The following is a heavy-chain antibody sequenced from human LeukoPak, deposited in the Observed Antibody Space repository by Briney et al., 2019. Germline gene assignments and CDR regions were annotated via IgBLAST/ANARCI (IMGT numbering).Heavy chain of an antibody. CDR3: ARNEMATIRSFDI. Sequence: ASVKVSCKASGYTFTDYYIHWVRQAAGQGLEGMGWINAGNGNTKYSQTFQGRVTITRDTSASTAYMELSSLRSADTAAYYCARNEMATIRSFDIWGQGTMVTVSS. CDR1: GYTFTDYY. V-gene: IGHV1/OR15-3*02. CDR2: INAGNGNT. J-gene: IGHJ3*02. D-gene: IGHD5-24*01.